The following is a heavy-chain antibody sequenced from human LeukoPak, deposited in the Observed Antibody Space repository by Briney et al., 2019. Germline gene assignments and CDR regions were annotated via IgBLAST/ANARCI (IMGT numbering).Heavy chain of an antibody. Sequence: GASLKISCKASGYSFTSNWIGWVRQMPGKGLEWMGIIYPGDSDTRYSPSFQGQVTISADKSISTAYLQWSSLKSSDTAMYYCARVRNYVNYWGQGTLVTVSS. J-gene: IGHJ4*02. CDR2: IYPGDSDT. CDR1: GYSFTSNW. V-gene: IGHV5-51*01. D-gene: IGHD1-7*01. CDR3: ARVRNYVNY.